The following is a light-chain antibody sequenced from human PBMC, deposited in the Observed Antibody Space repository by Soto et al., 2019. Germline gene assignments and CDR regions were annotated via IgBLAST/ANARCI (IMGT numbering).Light chain of an antibody. CDR1: QSVSSY. CDR3: QQRSNGIT. CDR2: DAS. J-gene: IGKJ5*01. Sequence: EIVLTQSPATLSLSPGERATLSCRASQSVSSYLVWYQQKPGQAPRLLIHDASNRATGIPARFSGSGSGTDFTLTISSLEPEDLAVYYCQQRSNGITFGQGTRLEIK. V-gene: IGKV3-11*01.